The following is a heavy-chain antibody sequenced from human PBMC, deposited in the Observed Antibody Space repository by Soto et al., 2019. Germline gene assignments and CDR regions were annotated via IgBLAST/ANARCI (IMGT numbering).Heavy chain of an antibody. CDR1: GSTFSSYA. CDR2: ISGSGGST. D-gene: IGHD3-10*01. V-gene: IGHV3-23*01. CDR3: AKGMNYYGSGSYPPSAFDY. J-gene: IGHJ4*02. Sequence: GGSLRLSCAASGSTFSSYAMSWVRQAPGKGLEWVSAISGSGGSTYYADSVKGRFTISRDNSKNTLYLQMSSLRAEDTAVYYCAKGMNYYGSGSYPPSAFDYWGQGTLVTVSS.